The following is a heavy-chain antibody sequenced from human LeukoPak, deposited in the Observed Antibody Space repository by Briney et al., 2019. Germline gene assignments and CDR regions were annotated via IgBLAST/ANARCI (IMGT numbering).Heavy chain of an antibody. D-gene: IGHD6-13*01. CDR1: GGSLRGYY. CDR3: ARHTVSWYHFDP. V-gene: IGHV4-4*09. CDR2: IHTSVSA. Sequence: SETVSLTCTGSGGSLRGYYWRWLRQPPGKGLEWIGYIHTSVSAKYNPSLKSRVTISVDTSKNQFSLKLTSVTAADTAVYYCARHTVSWYHFDPWGQGTLVTVSS. J-gene: IGHJ5*02.